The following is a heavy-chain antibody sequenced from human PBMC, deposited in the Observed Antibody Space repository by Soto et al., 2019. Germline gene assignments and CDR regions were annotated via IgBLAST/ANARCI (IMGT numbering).Heavy chain of an antibody. Sequence: SETLSLTCTVSGGSISSYYWSWIRQPAGKGLEWIGRIYTSGSSNYNPSLKSRVTMSVDTSKNQFSLKLSSVTAADTAVYYCARGHCTNGVCYSDYGMDVWGQGTTVTVSS. V-gene: IGHV4-4*07. CDR2: IYTSGSS. J-gene: IGHJ6*02. D-gene: IGHD2-8*01. CDR1: GGSISSYY. CDR3: ARGHCTNGVCYSDYGMDV.